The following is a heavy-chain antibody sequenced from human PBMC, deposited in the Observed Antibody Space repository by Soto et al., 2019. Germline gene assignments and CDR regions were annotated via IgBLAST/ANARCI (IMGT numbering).Heavy chain of an antibody. D-gene: IGHD5-18*01. CDR1: GYTFTGYY. J-gene: IGHJ3*02. Sequence: ASVKVSCKASGYTFTGYYMHWVRQAPGQGLEWMGWINPNSGGTNYAQKFQGWVTMTRDTSISTAYMELSRLRSDDTAVYYCARDYYPRGYSYGPAFDIWGQGTMVTVSS. CDR3: ARDYYPRGYSYGPAFDI. V-gene: IGHV1-2*04. CDR2: INPNSGGT.